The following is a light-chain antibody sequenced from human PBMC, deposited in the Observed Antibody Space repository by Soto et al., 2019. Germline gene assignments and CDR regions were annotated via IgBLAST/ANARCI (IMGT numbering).Light chain of an antibody. Sequence: QSVLTQPASVSGSPGQSITISCTGTSSDVGAYNLVSWYQQHPGEAPKLVIYEGSKRPSGVSNRFSGSRSGNTASLTISGLQAEDEADYYCCSYTTTNTVVFGGGTKLTVL. J-gene: IGLJ2*01. CDR2: EGS. CDR1: SSDVGAYNL. V-gene: IGLV2-14*02. CDR3: CSYTTTNTVV.